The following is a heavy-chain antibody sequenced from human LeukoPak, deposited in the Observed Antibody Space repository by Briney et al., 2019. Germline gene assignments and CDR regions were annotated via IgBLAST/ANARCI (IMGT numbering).Heavy chain of an antibody. Sequence: SETLSLTCAVSGGSISSSNWWSWVRQPPGMGLEWIGYIYYSGSTNYNPSLKSRVTISVDKSKNQFSLKLSSVTAADTAVYYCARQYYYGSGSYYMPFDYWGQGTLVTVSS. CDR2: IYYSGST. D-gene: IGHD3-10*01. J-gene: IGHJ4*02. CDR1: GGSISSSNW. CDR3: ARQYYYGSGSYYMPFDY. V-gene: IGHV4-4*02.